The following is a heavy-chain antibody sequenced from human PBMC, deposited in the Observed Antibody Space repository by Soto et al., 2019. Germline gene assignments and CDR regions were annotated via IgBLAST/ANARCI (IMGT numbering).Heavy chain of an antibody. CDR3: ARDMYSSSWYVPIDY. D-gene: IGHD6-13*01. CDR1: GFTFSSYG. J-gene: IGHJ4*02. Sequence: QVQLVESGGGVVQPGRSLRLSCAASGFTFSSYGMHWVRQAPGKGLEWVAVIWYDGSTKYYADSVKGRFTISRDNSKNTLYLQMNSLRAEDTAVYYCARDMYSSSWYVPIDYWGQGTLVTVSS. CDR2: IWYDGSTK. V-gene: IGHV3-33*01.